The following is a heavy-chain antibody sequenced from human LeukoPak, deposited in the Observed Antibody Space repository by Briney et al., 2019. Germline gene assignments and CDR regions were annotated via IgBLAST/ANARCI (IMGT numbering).Heavy chain of an antibody. J-gene: IGHJ4*02. CDR3: ARDLQQLVVDY. CDR1: GGTFSSYA. V-gene: IGHV1-2*06. Sequence: ASVKVSCKASGGTFSSYAISWVRQAPGQGLEWMGRINPNSGGTNYAQKFQGRVTMTRDTSISTAYMELSRLRSDDTAVYYCARDLQQLVVDYWGQGTLVTVSS. CDR2: INPNSGGT. D-gene: IGHD6-13*01.